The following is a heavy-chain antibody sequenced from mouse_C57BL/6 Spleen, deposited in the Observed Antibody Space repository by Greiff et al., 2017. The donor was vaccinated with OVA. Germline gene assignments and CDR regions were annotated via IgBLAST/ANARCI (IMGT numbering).Heavy chain of an antibody. J-gene: IGHJ1*03. CDR1: GFTFSDYG. Sequence: EVMLVESGGGLVKPGGSLKLSCAASGFTFSDYGMHWVRQAPEKGLEWVAYISSGSSTIFYADAVKGRMSISRDNAKNTLFLQMTKRRSEDTCMYDCASHPYYGSSYWYCDVWGTGTTVTVSS. CDR2: ISSGSSTI. V-gene: IGHV5-17*01. CDR3: ASHPYYGSSYWYCDV. D-gene: IGHD1-1*01.